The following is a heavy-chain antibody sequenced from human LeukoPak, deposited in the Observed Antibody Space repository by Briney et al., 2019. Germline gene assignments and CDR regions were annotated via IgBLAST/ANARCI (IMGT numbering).Heavy chain of an antibody. CDR1: GFTFSTYW. CDR2: IKEDGSEK. D-gene: IGHD2-15*01. Sequence: PGGSLRLSCAASGFTFSTYWMSWVRQAPGKGLEWVANIKEDGSEKYYGDSVKGRFTISRDNAKNSLYLQMNSLRAEDTALYYCAKDITGRSCYSCYYYGMDVWGQGTTVTVSS. V-gene: IGHV3-7*03. CDR3: AKDITGRSCYSCYYYGMDV. J-gene: IGHJ6*02.